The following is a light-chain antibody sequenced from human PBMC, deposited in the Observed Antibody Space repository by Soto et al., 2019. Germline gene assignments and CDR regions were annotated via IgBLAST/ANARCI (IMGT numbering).Light chain of an antibody. CDR2: WAS. V-gene: IGKV4-1*01. CDR3: QQYYAIPRT. CDR1: QSVLYSSDNKNY. Sequence: DIVMTQSPDSLAVSLGERATINCKSSQSVLYSSDNKNYLAWYQQKPGQPPKLLIAWASSRESGIPDRYSGTGSGTDFTLTTNGLHAGALAVHYCQQYYAIPRTFGQGTKVEL. J-gene: IGKJ1*01.